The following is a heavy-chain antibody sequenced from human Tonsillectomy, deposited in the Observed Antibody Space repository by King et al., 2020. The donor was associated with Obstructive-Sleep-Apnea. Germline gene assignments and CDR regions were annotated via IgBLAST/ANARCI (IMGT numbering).Heavy chain of an antibody. CDR3: ARHTVTSTPRIDY. J-gene: IGHJ4*02. V-gene: IGHV4-59*08. CDR1: GGSISSYY. CDR2: IYYSGST. Sequence: QLQESGPGLVKPSETLSLTCTVSGGSISSYYWSWIRQPPGKGLEWIGYIYYSGSTNYNPSLKSRVTISVDTSKNQFSLKLSSVTAADTAVYYCARHTVTSTPRIDYWGQGTLVTVSS. D-gene: IGHD4-17*01.